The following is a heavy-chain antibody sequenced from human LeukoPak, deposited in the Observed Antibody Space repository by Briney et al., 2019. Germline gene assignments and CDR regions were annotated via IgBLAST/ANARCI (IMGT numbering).Heavy chain of an antibody. CDR2: IRPGDSDT. J-gene: IGHJ4*01. D-gene: IGHD2-21*01. CDR1: GYSFSSYW. V-gene: IGHV5-51*01. Sequence: GESLKISCKGSGYSFSSYWIGWVRQMPGKGLEWMGIIRPGDSDTRYSPSFQGQVTMSVDKSISTAYLQWSSLKASDTAMYYCASAYYSSAFDYWGQGTLVTVSS. CDR3: ASAYYSSAFDY.